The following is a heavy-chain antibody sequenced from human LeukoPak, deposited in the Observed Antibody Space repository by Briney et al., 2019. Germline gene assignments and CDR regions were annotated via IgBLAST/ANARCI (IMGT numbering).Heavy chain of an antibody. CDR2: ISSSGKA. V-gene: IGHV4-39*01. D-gene: IGHD1-26*01. CDR1: GGSITTTDFD. CDR3: ARFKGGTGFDY. J-gene: IGHJ4*02. Sequence: SETLSLTCAVSGGSITTTDFDWAWIRQPPGQGFEWIATISSSGKAYYYPSPMSRVTISVDTSKNQFSLDVTSVTAADTGLFYCARFKGGTGFDYWGRGILVIVS.